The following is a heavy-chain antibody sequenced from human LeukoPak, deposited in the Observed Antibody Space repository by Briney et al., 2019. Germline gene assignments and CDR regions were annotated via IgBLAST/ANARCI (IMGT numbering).Heavy chain of an antibody. V-gene: IGHV4-61*02. CDR2: IYTSGSS. CDR3: ARDSDIVVVPAAMGTYYYYYMDV. CDR1: GGSISSSSYY. D-gene: IGHD2-2*01. Sequence: PSETLSLTCTVSGGSISSSSYYWSWIRQPAGKGLEWIGRIYTSGSSNYNPSLKSRVTILVDTSKNQFSLKLSSVTAADTAVYYCARDSDIVVVPAAMGTYYYYYMDVWGKGTTVTVSS. J-gene: IGHJ6*03.